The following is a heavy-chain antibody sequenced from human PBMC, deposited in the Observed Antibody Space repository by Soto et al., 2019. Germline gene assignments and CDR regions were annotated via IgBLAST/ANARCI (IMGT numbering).Heavy chain of an antibody. V-gene: IGHV4-59*01. D-gene: IGHD6-13*01. CDR1: GGSISSYY. J-gene: IGHJ2*01. CDR2: IYYSGST. Sequence: QVQLQESGPGLVKPSETLSLTCTVSGGSISSYYWSWIRQPPGKGLEWIGYIYYSGSTNYNPSLKRRVTTSXXTXKXXFSLKLSSVTAADTAVYYCARDRRDSRAGYWYFDLWGRGTLVTVSS. CDR3: ARDRRDSRAGYWYFDL.